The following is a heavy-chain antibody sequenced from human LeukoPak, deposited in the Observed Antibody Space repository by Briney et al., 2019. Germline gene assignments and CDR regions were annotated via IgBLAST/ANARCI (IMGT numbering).Heavy chain of an antibody. Sequence: GSLRLSCVGSGFTFNTYWIHWVRQPPGKGLEWIGEINHSGSTNYNPSLKSRVTISVDTSKNQFSLKLSSVTAADTAVYYCAGRQRVLPVDYWGQGTLVTVSS. V-gene: IGHV4-34*08. CDR3: AGRQRVLPVDY. D-gene: IGHD5-24*01. CDR1: GFTFNTYW. J-gene: IGHJ4*02. CDR2: INHSGST.